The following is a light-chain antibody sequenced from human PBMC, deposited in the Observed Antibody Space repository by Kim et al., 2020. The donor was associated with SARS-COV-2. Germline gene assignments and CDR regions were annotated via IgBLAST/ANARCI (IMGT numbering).Light chain of an antibody. CDR3: QQRGSWPPALT. V-gene: IGKV3-11*01. CDR1: HNIGIG. CDR2: DAA. J-gene: IGKJ4*01. Sequence: PGESATRSCRASHNIGIGLAWYQQTPGQPPRLLIYDAAVRAAGIPDRFSGSGSGTDFTLTIGSLAPEDFAIYYCQQRGSWPPALTFGGGTKLEI.